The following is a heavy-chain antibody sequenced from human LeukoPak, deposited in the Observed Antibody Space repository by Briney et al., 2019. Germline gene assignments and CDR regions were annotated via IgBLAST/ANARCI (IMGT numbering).Heavy chain of an antibody. Sequence: GGSLRLSCAASGFTFSDYYMSWIRQAPGKGLEWVSYISSSGSTIYYADSVKGRFTISRDNSKNTLFLQMNSLRAEDTAVYYCAKLAGIRGWFVYYFDYWGQGTLVTVS. CDR2: ISSSGSTI. V-gene: IGHV3-11*01. J-gene: IGHJ4*02. D-gene: IGHD6-19*01. CDR3: AKLAGIRGWFVYYFDY. CDR1: GFTFSDYY.